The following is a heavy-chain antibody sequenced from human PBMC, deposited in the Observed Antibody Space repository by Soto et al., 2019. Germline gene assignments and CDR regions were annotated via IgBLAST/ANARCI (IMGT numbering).Heavy chain of an antibody. D-gene: IGHD3-3*01. J-gene: IGHJ6*02. V-gene: IGHV3-30-3*01. CDR3: ARDGTYYDFWSGYWHQYYYYGMDV. CDR2: ISYDGSNK. CDR1: GFTFSSYA. Sequence: GGSLRLSCAASGFTFSSYAMHWVRQAPGKGLEWVAVISYDGSNKYYADSVKGRFTISRDNSKNTLYLQMDSLRAEDTAVYYCARDGTYYDFWSGYWHQYYYYGMDVWGQGTTVTVSS.